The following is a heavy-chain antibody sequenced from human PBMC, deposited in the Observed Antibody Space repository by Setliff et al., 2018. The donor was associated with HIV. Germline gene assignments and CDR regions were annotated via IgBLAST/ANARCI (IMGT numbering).Heavy chain of an antibody. V-gene: IGHV3-23*01. D-gene: IGHD2-2*01. CDR2: ISGSGGST. CDR3: AKSGYCGSATCRYFYYYMDV. CDR1: GFTFSSYA. Sequence: PGGSLRLSCAASGFTFSSYAMSWVRQAPGKGLEWVSAISGSGGSTYYADSVKGRFTISRDNSKNTLYLQMNSLRAEDTAVYYCAKSGYCGSATCRYFYYYMDVWGKGTTVTVSS. J-gene: IGHJ6*03.